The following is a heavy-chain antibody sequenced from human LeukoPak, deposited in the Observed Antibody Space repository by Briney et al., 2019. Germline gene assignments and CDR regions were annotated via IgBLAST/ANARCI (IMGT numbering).Heavy chain of an antibody. CDR3: ARLPLRVVPAAIWFDP. J-gene: IGHJ5*02. V-gene: IGHV4-34*01. CDR2: INHSGST. Sequence: SETLSLTCAVYGGSFSGYYWSWIRQPPGKGLEWIGEINHSGSTNYNPSLKSRVTISVDTSKNQFSLKLSSVTAADTAVYYCARLPLRVVPAAIWFDPWAREPWSPSPQ. CDR1: GGSFSGYY. D-gene: IGHD2-2*01.